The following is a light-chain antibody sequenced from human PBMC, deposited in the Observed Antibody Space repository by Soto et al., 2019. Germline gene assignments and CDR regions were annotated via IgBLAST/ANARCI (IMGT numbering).Light chain of an antibody. CDR3: QHYNSYPEA. J-gene: IGKJ1*01. CDR2: KAS. V-gene: IGKV1-5*03. CDR1: QTISSW. Sequence: DIQMTQSPSTLSGSVGDRATITCRASQTISSWLAWYQQKPGKAPKLLIYKASTITSGVPSRFSGSGSGTEFTLTISSLQPDDFATYYCQHYNSYPEAFGQGTKVDIK.